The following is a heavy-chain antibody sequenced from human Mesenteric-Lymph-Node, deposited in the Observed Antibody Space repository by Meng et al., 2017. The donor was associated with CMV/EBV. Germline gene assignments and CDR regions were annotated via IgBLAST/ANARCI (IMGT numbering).Heavy chain of an antibody. CDR1: GFTFSNYA. V-gene: IGHV3-30-3*01. CDR2: ISYDGSKK. J-gene: IGHJ4*02. Sequence: GESLKISCAASGFTFSNYAMHWVRQAPGKGLQWVAVISYDGSKKYYADSVKGRFTISRDNSKNTLDLQMNSLRAEDTAVYYCAKGGVEVATMDYWGQGTLVTVSS. D-gene: IGHD5-24*01. CDR3: AKGGVEVATMDY.